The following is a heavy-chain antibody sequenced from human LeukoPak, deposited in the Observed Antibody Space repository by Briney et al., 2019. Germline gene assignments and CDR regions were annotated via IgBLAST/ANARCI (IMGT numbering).Heavy chain of an antibody. V-gene: IGHV1-18*01. CDR3: AREAQTTATPFYMDV. J-gene: IGHJ6*03. Sequence: ASVKVSCKASGYTFTSYGISWVRQAPGQGLEWMGWISAYNGNTNYAQKLQGRVTMTTDTSTSTAYMELRSLRSDDTAVYYCAREAQTTATPFYMDVWGKGTTVTISS. CDR2: ISAYNGNT. CDR1: GYTFTSYG. D-gene: IGHD4-17*01.